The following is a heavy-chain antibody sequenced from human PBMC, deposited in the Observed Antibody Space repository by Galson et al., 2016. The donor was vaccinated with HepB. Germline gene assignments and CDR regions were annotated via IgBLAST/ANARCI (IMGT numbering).Heavy chain of an antibody. Sequence: SLRLSCAASGFTFNSYAMTWVRQVPGKGLQWVSSISGSGDSTYDADSVKGRFTISRDNSRNTVYLQMNSLRAEDTAFYYCTKGNTEGLPSEPYAWGQGTLVTFSS. V-gene: IGHV3-23*01. D-gene: IGHD2-21*02. J-gene: IGHJ5*02. CDR1: GFTFNSYA. CDR3: TKGNTEGLPSEPYA. CDR2: ISGSGDST.